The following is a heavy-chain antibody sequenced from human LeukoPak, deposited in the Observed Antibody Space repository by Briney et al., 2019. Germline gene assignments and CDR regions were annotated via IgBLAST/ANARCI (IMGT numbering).Heavy chain of an antibody. CDR1: GFTFSGYT. CDR2: ISSSGRYM. V-gene: IGHV3-21*01. Sequence: PGGSLRLSCAASGFTFSGYTMTWVRQAPGKGLEWVSAISSSGRYMYYADSVKGRFTISRDNANNSLYLQMDSLRAEDTAVYYCAKDVRSDYFDYWGQGTLVTVSS. J-gene: IGHJ4*02. CDR3: AKDVRSDYFDY.